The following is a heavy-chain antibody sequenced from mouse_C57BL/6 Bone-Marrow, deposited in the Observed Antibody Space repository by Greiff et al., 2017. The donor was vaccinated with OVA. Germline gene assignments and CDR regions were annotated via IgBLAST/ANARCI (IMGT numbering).Heavy chain of an antibody. V-gene: IGHV1-50*01. J-gene: IGHJ4*01. CDR1: GYTFTSYW. D-gene: IGHD2-1*01. Sequence: QVQLQQPGAELVKPGASVKLSCKASGYTFTSYWMQWVKQRPGQGLEWIGEIDPSDSYTNYNQKFKGKATLTVDTSSSTAYMQLSSLTSEDSAVCYCAREGFYGNYLYAMDYWGQGTSVTVSS. CDR3: AREGFYGNYLYAMDY. CDR2: IDPSDSYT.